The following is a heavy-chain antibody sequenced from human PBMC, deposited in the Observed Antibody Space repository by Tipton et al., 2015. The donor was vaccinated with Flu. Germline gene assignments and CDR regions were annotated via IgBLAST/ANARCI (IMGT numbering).Heavy chain of an antibody. D-gene: IGHD1-7*01. V-gene: IGHV3-7*01. Sequence: SLRLSCAASGFTFSSYWMTWVRQAPGKGLEWVANINQDGSLTYYVDSVRGRFSISRDNAKNSVDLQMSSLRAEDTAVYFCANLMGTTHSDFDYWGRGTLVTVSS. CDR3: ANLMGTTHSDFDY. J-gene: IGHJ4*02. CDR2: INQDGSLT. CDR1: GFTFSSYW.